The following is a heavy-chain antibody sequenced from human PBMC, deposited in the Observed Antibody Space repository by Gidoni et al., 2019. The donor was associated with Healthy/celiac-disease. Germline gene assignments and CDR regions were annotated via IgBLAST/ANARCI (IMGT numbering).Heavy chain of an antibody. CDR2: IIPIFGTA. Sequence: QVQLVQSGAEVKKPGSSVQVSCKASGGTFRSYAIRWVRPAPGQGLEWMGGIIPIFGTANYAQKFQGRVTITADESTSTAYMELSSLRSEDTAVYYCARALGSYSSSWYGTPPGKLNWYFDLWGRGTLVTVSS. CDR3: ARALGSYSSSWYGTPPGKLNWYFDL. J-gene: IGHJ2*01. CDR1: GGTFRSYA. D-gene: IGHD6-13*01. V-gene: IGHV1-69*01.